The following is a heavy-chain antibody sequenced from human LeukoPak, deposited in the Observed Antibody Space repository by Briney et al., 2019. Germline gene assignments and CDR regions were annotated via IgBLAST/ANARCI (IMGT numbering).Heavy chain of an antibody. CDR1: GFTFSSYW. Sequence: GGSLRLSCAASGFTFSSYWMSWVRQAPGKGLEWVANIKQDGSEKYYVESVKGRFTISRDNAKNSLYLQMNSLRAEDTAVYYCARAPTYGDYYVADAFDIWGQGTMVTVSS. V-gene: IGHV3-7*01. D-gene: IGHD4-17*01. CDR3: ARAPTYGDYYVADAFDI. CDR2: IKQDGSEK. J-gene: IGHJ3*02.